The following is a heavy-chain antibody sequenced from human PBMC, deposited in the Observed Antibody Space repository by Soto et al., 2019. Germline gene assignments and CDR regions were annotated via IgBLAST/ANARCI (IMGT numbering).Heavy chain of an antibody. CDR1: GFTFSSYG. V-gene: IGHV3-30*18. CDR3: AKDLVDTATLNRYYYYYMDV. Sequence: GGSLRLSCAASGFTFSSYGMHWVRQAPGKGLEWVAVISYDGSNKYYADSVKGRFTISRDNSKNTLYLQMNSLRAEDTAVYYCAKDLVDTATLNRYYYYYMDVWGKGTTVTVSS. D-gene: IGHD5-18*01. J-gene: IGHJ6*03. CDR2: ISYDGSNK.